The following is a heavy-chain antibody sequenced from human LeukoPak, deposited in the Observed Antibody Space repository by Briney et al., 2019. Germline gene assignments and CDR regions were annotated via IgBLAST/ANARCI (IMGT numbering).Heavy chain of an antibody. CDR3: ARDVDWNYDL. CDR2: IKGSDK. Sequence: PGGSLRLSCVGSGFTFSNYLMNWVRQAPGKGLEWVANIKGSDKGHVDSVKGRFSVSRDDARNSLYLQMDSLRAEDTAVYYCARDVDWNYDLWGQGTVVRVSS. D-gene: IGHD1-7*01. CDR1: GFTFSNYL. V-gene: IGHV3-7*01. J-gene: IGHJ4*02.